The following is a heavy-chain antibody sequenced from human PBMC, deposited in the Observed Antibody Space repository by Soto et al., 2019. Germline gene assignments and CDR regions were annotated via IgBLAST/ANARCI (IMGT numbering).Heavy chain of an antibody. CDR1: GFTFSNAW. V-gene: IGHV3-15*01. CDR3: TTTKGRLEPPTNVF. D-gene: IGHD2-8*01. J-gene: IGHJ4*02. Sequence: EVQLVESGGGLVKPGGSLRLSCAGSGFTFSNAWMSWVRRAPGKGLEWVGRIKSDAYGGAIDYAAPVKGRFTISIDDSKNTLFLQMNNLRSEDTAVYSCTTTKGRLEPPTNVFWCQGTPVIVSS. CDR2: IKSDAYGGAI.